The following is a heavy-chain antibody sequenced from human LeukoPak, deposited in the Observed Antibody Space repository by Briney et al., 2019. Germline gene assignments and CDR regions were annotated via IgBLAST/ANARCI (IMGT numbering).Heavy chain of an antibody. Sequence: TGGSLRLSCAASGFTVSNSYMGWVRQAPGKGLEWLSVMFSGGSTNYADSVKGRFTISRDNSKNTLYLQMDSLRVEDTAVYFCTRDPVPYCGGDCWGQGTLVTVSS. CDR3: TRDPVPYCGGDC. V-gene: IGHV3-53*01. CDR1: GFTVSNSY. J-gene: IGHJ4*02. CDR2: MFSGGST. D-gene: IGHD2-21*01.